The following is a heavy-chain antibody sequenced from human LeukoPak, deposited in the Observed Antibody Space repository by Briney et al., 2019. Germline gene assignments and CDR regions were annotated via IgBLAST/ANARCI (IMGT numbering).Heavy chain of an antibody. V-gene: IGHV4-39*07. CDR2: IYYSGST. CDR3: ARGLRTMVRGVITP. CDR1: GGSISSSSYY. J-gene: IGHJ5*02. D-gene: IGHD3-10*01. Sequence: SETLSLTCTVSGGSISSSSYYWGWIRQPPGKGLEWIGSIYYSGSTYYNPSLKSRVTISVDTSKNQFSLKLSSVTAADTAVYYCARGLRTMVRGVITPWGQGTLVAVSS.